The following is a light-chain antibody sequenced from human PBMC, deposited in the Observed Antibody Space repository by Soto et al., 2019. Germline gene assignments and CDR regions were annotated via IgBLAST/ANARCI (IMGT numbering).Light chain of an antibody. CDR2: AAS. Sequence: DIQMTQSPSTLSASVGDRVTNTCRASQSISSWLAWYQQKPGKAPKLLIYAASTLQSGVPSRFSGSGSGTDFTLTISCLQSEDFATYYCQQYYSYPITFGQGTRLEIK. CDR1: QSISSW. V-gene: IGKV1-5*01. J-gene: IGKJ5*01. CDR3: QQYYSYPIT.